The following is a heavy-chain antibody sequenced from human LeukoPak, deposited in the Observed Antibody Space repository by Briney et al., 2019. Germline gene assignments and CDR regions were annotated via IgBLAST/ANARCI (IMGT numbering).Heavy chain of an antibody. D-gene: IGHD3-10*01. Sequence: SETLSLTCTVSAGSGSNYYWSWIRQPPGKGLEWIGYISYGGTPHYNPSLKTRVTISLDTSKKQFSLGLASVTAADTAVYYCARDLGPSRGFDFWGQGTLVTVSS. J-gene: IGHJ4*02. V-gene: IGHV4-59*02. CDR2: ISYGGTP. CDR1: AGSGSNYY. CDR3: ARDLGPSRGFDF.